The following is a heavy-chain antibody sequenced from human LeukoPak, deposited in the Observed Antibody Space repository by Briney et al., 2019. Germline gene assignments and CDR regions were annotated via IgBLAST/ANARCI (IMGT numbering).Heavy chain of an antibody. V-gene: IGHV3-30*04. CDR2: ISYDGSNE. CDR1: GFTFSSYV. J-gene: IGHJ4*02. Sequence: GGSLRLSCAASGFTFSSYVMHWVRHAPGKGLEWVAIISYDGSNEYYADSVKGRFTISRDNSKNTVYLQMNSLRAEDTAIYYCTWSLDYWGQGTLVTVSS. CDR3: TWSLDY. D-gene: IGHD2-8*01.